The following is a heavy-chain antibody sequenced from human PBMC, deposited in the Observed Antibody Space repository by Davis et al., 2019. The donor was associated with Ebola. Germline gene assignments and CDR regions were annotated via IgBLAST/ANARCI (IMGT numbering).Heavy chain of an antibody. J-gene: IGHJ3*01. V-gene: IGHV1-24*01. CDR1: GYTLTELS. CDR3: ATGQLGYCSGGSCYYDAFDF. Sequence: ASVKVSCKVSGYTLTELSIHWVRQAPGKGLEWMGGFDPEDGETIYAQKFQGRVTVTEDTSTDTAYMDLSSLRSEDTAVYYCATGQLGYCSGGSCYYDAFDFWGQGTMVTVPS. CDR2: FDPEDGET. D-gene: IGHD2-15*01.